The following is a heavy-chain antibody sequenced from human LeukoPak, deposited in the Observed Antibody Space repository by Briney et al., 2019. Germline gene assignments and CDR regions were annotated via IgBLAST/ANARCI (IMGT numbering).Heavy chain of an antibody. CDR2: ISGSGGST. J-gene: IGHJ4*02. D-gene: IGHD4/OR15-4a*01. CDR3: AYLKGVLSHFDY. V-gene: IGHV3-23*01. CDR1: GFTFSSYA. Sequence: AGGSLRLSCAASGFTFSSYAMSWVRQAPGKGLEWVSAISGSGGSTYHADSVKGRFTISRDNSKNTLYLQMNSLRAEDTAVYYCAYLKGVLSHFDYWGQGTLVTVSS.